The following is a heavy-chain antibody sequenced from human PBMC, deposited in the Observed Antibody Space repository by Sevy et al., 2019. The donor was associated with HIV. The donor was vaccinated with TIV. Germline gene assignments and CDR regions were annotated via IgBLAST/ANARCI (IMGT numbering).Heavy chain of an antibody. CDR1: VFTFSYSG. CDR3: AKNTAAVGTGGFDY. J-gene: IGHJ4*02. CDR2: IQYDGRNT. D-gene: IGHD6-13*01. V-gene: IGHV3-30*02. Sequence: GGSLRLSCTTSVFTFSYSGRHWVRQAPGKGLEWVTFIQYDGRNTHYADSVKGRFTISRDNSKNTLYLQMNSLRGDDTAVYYCAKNTAAVGTGGFDYWGQGALVTVSS.